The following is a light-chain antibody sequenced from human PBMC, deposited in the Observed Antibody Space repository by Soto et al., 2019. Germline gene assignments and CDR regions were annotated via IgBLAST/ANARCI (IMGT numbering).Light chain of an antibody. J-gene: IGLJ2*01. Sequence: QSVLTQSPSASASLGASVKLTCTLSSGHSSYAIAWHQQQPEKGPRYLMKLNSDGSHNKGDGIPDRFSGSSSGAERYLTISSLQSEDEADYYCQTWGTGTLVFGGGTK. V-gene: IGLV4-69*01. CDR3: QTWGTGTLV. CDR1: SGHSSYA. CDR2: LNSDGSH.